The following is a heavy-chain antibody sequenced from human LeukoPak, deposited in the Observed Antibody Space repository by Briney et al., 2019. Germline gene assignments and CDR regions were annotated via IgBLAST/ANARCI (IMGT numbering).Heavy chain of an antibody. CDR2: IKQGGSEI. D-gene: IGHD2-2*01. Sequence: GGSLRLSCAASGFTFNYYWMNWVRQAPGKGLEWVANIKQGGSEIYYVDSVKGRFTISRDNSKNTLYLQMNSLRAEDTAVYYCARSYALDVWGQGTTVTVSS. V-gene: IGHV3-7*01. J-gene: IGHJ6*02. CDR3: ARSYALDV. CDR1: GFTFNYYW.